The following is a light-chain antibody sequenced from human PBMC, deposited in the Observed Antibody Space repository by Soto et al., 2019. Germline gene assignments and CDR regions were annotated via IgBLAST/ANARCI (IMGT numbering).Light chain of an antibody. CDR2: DAS. V-gene: IGKV3-11*01. J-gene: IGKJ1*01. Sequence: EIVLTQSPATLSLSPGERATLSCRASQSVSSYFAWYQQKPGQAPRLLIYDASNRATGIPARFSGSGSVTDFTLTISSLEPEDFAVYYCQQRGNWPLTFGQGPKVEI. CDR1: QSVSSY. CDR3: QQRGNWPLT.